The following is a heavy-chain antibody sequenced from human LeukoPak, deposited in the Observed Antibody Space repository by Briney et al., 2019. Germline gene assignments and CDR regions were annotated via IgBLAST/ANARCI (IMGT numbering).Heavy chain of an antibody. D-gene: IGHD3-10*01. J-gene: IGHJ5*02. CDR1: GFTFSSFA. CDR2: ISGSGGST. CDR3: AKDFSVGVTMIRGPFDP. Sequence: GSLRLSCSASGFTFSSFAMSWVRQAPGKGLEWVSGISGSGGSTYYADSMKGRFTISRGNSKNTLYLQINSLRAEDTAVYYCAKDFSVGVTMIRGPFDPWGQGTLVTVSS. V-gene: IGHV3-23*01.